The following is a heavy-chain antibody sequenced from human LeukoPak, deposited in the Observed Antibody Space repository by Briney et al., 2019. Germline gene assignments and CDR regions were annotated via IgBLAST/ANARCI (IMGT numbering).Heavy chain of an antibody. CDR3: ARSTMQRYAPKYFQH. Sequence: SETLSLTCTVSGDSISSSSYYWGWIRQPPGKRLEWIGSIYYSGSTNYNPSLKSRVTISVDTSKNQFSLKLSSVTAADTAVYYCARSTMQRYAPKYFQHWGQGTLVTVSS. CDR2: IYYSGST. V-gene: IGHV4-39*07. J-gene: IGHJ1*01. CDR1: GDSISSSSYY. D-gene: IGHD2-2*01.